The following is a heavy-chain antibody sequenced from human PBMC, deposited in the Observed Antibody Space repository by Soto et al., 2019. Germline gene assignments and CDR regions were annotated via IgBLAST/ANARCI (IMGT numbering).Heavy chain of an antibody. J-gene: IGHJ4*02. V-gene: IGHV3-15*07. CDR3: SADLPYWGAYAFDY. CDR1: GFNFNAAW. CDR2: IKSKVNGGTI. Sequence: EVQLAESGGDFVKPGGSLRLSCAASGFNFNAAWMNWVRQSPGKGLEWVGRIKSKVNGGTIDYAAPVKGRFTISRDDSKNTLYLVMNSLKTEDTALYYCSADLPYWGAYAFDYWGQGTLVTVSS. D-gene: IGHD3-16*01.